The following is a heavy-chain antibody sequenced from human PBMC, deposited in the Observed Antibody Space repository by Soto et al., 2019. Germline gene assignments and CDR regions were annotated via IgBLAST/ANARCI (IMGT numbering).Heavy chain of an antibody. V-gene: IGHV3-23*01. Sequence: GSLRLSCVASGFTFSTYAMSWVRQAPGKGLEWVSALTPSGGETYYADSVKGRFTISRDNSMNALYLQMSSLRIEDTAVYYCAHPRGYGVFDAYDIWGQGTMVTVSS. D-gene: IGHD4-17*01. CDR3: AHPRGYGVFDAYDI. CDR1: GFTFSTYA. J-gene: IGHJ3*02. CDR2: LTPSGGET.